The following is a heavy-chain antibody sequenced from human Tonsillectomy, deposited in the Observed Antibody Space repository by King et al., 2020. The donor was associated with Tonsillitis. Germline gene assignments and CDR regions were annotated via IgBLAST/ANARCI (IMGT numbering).Heavy chain of an antibody. CDR2: ISSDGSDE. J-gene: IGHJ4*02. V-gene: IGHV3-30*03. Sequence: QLVQSGGGVVQPGRSLRLSCVASGFTFSIYGMHWVRQAPGKGLEWGVVISSDGSDEYYADSVKGRFTITRDNSKNTVDLQMNSLRAEDTAVYYSARDPYDSGTIYYFDYWGQGTMVTVSS. D-gene: IGHD3-10*01. CDR1: GFTFSIYG. CDR3: ARDPYDSGTIYYFDY.